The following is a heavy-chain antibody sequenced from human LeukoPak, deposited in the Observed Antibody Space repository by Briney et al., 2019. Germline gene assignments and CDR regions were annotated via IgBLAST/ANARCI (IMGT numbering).Heavy chain of an antibody. D-gene: IGHD2-15*01. Sequence: GGSLRLSCAASGFTFNNYAMSWVRQAPGKGLEWVSSITDSGGSTYYADSVKGRFTISRDNSKNTLYLQMNSLRAEDTAVYYCAKLTLLGYCSGGSCYDRRVFDYWGQGTLVTVSS. V-gene: IGHV3-23*01. CDR1: GFTFNNYA. CDR2: ITDSGGST. J-gene: IGHJ4*02. CDR3: AKLTLLGYCSGGSCYDRRVFDY.